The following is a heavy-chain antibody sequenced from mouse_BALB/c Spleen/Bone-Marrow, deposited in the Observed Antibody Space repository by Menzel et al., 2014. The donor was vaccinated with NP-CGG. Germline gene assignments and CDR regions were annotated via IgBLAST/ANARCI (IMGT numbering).Heavy chain of an antibody. V-gene: IGHV4-1*02. CDR2: INPDSSTI. CDR3: ARLNYYGNLFV. D-gene: IGHD1-1*01. CDR1: GFDFSRYW. J-gene: IGHJ1*01. Sequence: EVKVEESGGGLVQPGGSLKLSCAASGFDFSRYWMSWVRQAPGKGLEWIGEINPDSSTINYTPSLKDKFIISRDNAKNTLYLQMSNVRSEDTALYYCARLNYYGNLFVWGAGTTVTISS.